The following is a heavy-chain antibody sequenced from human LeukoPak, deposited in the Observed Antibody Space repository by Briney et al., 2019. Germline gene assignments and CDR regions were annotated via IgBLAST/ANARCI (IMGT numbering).Heavy chain of an antibody. CDR2: IYYSGST. V-gene: IGHV4-30-4*01. J-gene: IGHJ2*01. D-gene: IGHD2-15*01. Sequence: SETLSLTCTVSGVSVNNGNHYWTWIRQPPGKGLEWIGYIYYSGSTYYNPSLKSRLTISIDTSKNQLSLKLTSVTAADTAVYYCARAGYCSGSTCYSWFFDLWGRGTLVTVSS. CDR3: ARAGYCSGSTCYSWFFDL. CDR1: GVSVNNGNHY.